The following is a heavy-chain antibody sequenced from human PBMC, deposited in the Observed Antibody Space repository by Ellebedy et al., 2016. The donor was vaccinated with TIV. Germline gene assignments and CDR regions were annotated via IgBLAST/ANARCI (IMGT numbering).Heavy chain of an antibody. D-gene: IGHD6-19*01. CDR2: ISSSSYYI. J-gene: IGHJ4*02. CDR3: ARSVAGRDYYFDY. Sequence: PGGSLRLSCAASGFTFSSYSMNWVRQAPGKGLEWVSSISSSSYYIYYADSVKGRFTISRDNAKNSLYLQMNSLRAEDTAVYYCARSVAGRDYYFDYWGQGTLVTVSS. CDR1: GFTFSSYS. V-gene: IGHV3-21*01.